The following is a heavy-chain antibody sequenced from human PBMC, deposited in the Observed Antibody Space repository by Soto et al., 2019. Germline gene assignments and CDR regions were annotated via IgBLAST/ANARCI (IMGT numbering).Heavy chain of an antibody. D-gene: IGHD1-26*01. V-gene: IGHV3-33*01. CDR1: GFMFSGYG. CDR3: ARDAAIGCYLGPFNY. J-gene: IGHJ4*02. Sequence: QVQLVESGGGVVQPGRSLRLSCAASGFMFSGYGMHWVRQAPGKGLEWVAVIWYDGSNKYYADSVKGRFNISRDNSKNTLFLQMNSLRVEDAAGYYCARDAAIGCYLGPFNYWGQGTQVTVSS. CDR2: IWYDGSNK.